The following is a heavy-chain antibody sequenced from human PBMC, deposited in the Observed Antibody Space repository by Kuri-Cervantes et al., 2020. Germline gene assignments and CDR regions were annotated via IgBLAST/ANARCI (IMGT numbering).Heavy chain of an antibody. CDR1: GFTFSSYA. J-gene: IGHJ6*02. CDR2: ISYDGSNK. V-gene: IGHV3-30-3*01. Sequence: LSLTCAASGFTFSSYAMHWVRQAPGKGLEWVAVISYDGSNKYYADSVKGRFTISRDNSKNTLYLQMNSLRAEDTAVYYCAKDQYYYYYGMDVWGQGTTVTVSS. CDR3: AKDQYYYYYGMDV.